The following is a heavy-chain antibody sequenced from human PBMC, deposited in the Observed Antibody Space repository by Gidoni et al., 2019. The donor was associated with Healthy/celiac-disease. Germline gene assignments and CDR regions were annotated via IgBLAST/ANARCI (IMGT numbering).Heavy chain of an antibody. V-gene: IGHV3-21*01. Sequence: EVQLVVSGGGLVKPGGSLRPSCAASGFTFISYSMNLVRQAPGKGLEWVSSISSSSSYIYYADSVKGRFTISRDNAKNSLYLQMNSLRAEDTAVYYCASEEGSTTLGVIDYWGQGTLVTVSS. CDR3: ASEEGSTTLGVIDY. CDR2: ISSSSSYI. CDR1: GFTFISYS. J-gene: IGHJ4*02. D-gene: IGHD2-2*01.